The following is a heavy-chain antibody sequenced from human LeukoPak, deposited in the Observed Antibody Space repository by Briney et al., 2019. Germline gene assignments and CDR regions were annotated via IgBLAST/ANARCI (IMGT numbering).Heavy chain of an antibody. CDR1: GFSLSSYW. Sequence: GGSLRLSCAASGFSLSSYWMSWVRQAPGKGLEWVATINEDEREKYYVASVKGRFTVSRDNAKNSLYLQMNSLSAEDTAVYYCARGYGSDSFDYWGQGTLVTVSS. J-gene: IGHJ4*02. D-gene: IGHD3-10*01. V-gene: IGHV3-7*01. CDR3: ARGYGSDSFDY. CDR2: INEDEREK.